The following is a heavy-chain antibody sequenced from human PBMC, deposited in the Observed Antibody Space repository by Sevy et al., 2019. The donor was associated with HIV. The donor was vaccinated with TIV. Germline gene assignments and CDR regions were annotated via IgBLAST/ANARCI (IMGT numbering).Heavy chain of an antibody. J-gene: IGHJ4*02. CDR3: AKRDXNHXFXXXX. CDR2: LSYDGSDE. V-gene: IGHV3-30*18. Sequence: GGSLRLSCAASGFTFSRYVMHWVRQAPGKGLEWLAVLSYDGSDESYADSVRGRFTISRDNSKNTLFLQMNSLRAEDTAVYYCAKRDXNHXFXXXXWGQGTLVTVSS. CDR1: GFTFSRYV.